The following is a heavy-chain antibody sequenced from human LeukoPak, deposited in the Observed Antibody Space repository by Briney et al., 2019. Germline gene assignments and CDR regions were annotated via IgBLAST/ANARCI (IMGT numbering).Heavy chain of an antibody. Sequence: PSQTLSLTCTVSGGSISSGYWSWIRQPPGKGLEWIGYIYYSGSTNYNPSLKSRVTISVDTSKNQFSLKLSSVIAADTAVYYCARDGVNYYDISGYDIWGRGTLVTVSS. V-gene: IGHV4-59*01. CDR2: IYYSGST. D-gene: IGHD3-22*01. CDR3: ARDGVNYYDISGYDI. CDR1: GGSISSGY. J-gene: IGHJ4*02.